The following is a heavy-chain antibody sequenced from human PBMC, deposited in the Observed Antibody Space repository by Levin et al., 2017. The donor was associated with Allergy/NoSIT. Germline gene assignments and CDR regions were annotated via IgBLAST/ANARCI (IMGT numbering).Heavy chain of an antibody. CDR1: GFTFTDPW. D-gene: IGHD2-15*01. V-gene: IGHV3-15*01. J-gene: IGHJ3*01. Sequence: GESLKISCVGSGFTFTDPWMNWVRQAPGKGLEWIGLIKSKYDGGTSDFAAVVKDRFTISRDDSKNTVYLLMDSLKTEDTAVYYCATRIPRPCSGGTCGPSDLWGQGTMVTVS. CDR2: IKSKYDGGTS. CDR3: ATRIPRPCSGGTCGPSDL.